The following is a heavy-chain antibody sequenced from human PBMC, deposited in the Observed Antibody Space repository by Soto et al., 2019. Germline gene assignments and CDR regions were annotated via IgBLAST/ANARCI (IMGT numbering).Heavy chain of an antibody. D-gene: IGHD6-19*01. CDR1: GFTFSSYG. Sequence: QVQLVESGGGVVQPGRSLRLSCAASGFTFSSYGMHWVRQAPGKGLEWVAVISYDGSNKYYADSVKGRFTISRDNSKNTLYLKMNSLRAEATAVYYWAKEGCYSRGPHPYWGEGTLVTVPS. V-gene: IGHV3-30*18. CDR2: ISYDGSNK. J-gene: IGHJ4*02. CDR3: AKEGCYSRGPHPY.